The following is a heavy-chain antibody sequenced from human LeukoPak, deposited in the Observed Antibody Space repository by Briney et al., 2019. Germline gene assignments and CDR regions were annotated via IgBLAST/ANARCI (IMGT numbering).Heavy chain of an antibody. V-gene: IGHV4-34*01. CDR3: ARVRDGYNYPFDY. J-gene: IGHJ4*02. CDR2: INHSGST. D-gene: IGHD5-24*01. CDR1: GGSFSGYY. Sequence: SETLSLTCAVYGGSFSGYYWSWIRQPPGKGLEWIGEINHSGSTNYNPSPKSRVTISVDTSKNQFSLKLSSVTAADTAVYYCARVRDGYNYPFDYWGQGTLVTVSS.